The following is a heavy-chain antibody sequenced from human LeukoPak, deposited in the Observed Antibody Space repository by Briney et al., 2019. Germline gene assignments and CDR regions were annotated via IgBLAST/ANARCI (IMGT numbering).Heavy chain of an antibody. CDR1: GFTFSSYE. CDR2: ISSSGYTI. CDR3: ARDHRLDGFDY. J-gene: IGHJ4*02. D-gene: IGHD3-9*01. V-gene: IGHV3-48*03. Sequence: GGSLRLSCAASGFTFSSYEMNWVRQDPGKGLEWVSYISSSGYTIYYADSVKGRFTISRDNAKNSLYLQMNSLRAEDTAVYYCARDHRLDGFDYWGQGTLVTVSS.